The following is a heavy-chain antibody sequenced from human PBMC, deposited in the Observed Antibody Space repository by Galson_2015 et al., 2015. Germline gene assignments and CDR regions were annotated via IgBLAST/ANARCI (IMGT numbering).Heavy chain of an antibody. D-gene: IGHD2-15*01. CDR3: ASPWSRSGGSYTDY. CDR1: GFTFSTYA. CDR2: LSYDGANK. V-gene: IGHV3-30-3*01. Sequence: SLRLSCAASGFTFSTYAMHWVRQAPGKGLEWVAFLSYDGANKYYTDSVKTRFTISRDNSKGTLYLQMNGLRAEDTAVYYCASPWSRSGGSYTDYWGQGTLVTVSS. J-gene: IGHJ4*02.